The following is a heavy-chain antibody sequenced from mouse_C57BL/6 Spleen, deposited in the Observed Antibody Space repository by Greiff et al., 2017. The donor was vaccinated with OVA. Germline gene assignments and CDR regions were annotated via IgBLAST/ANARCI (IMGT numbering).Heavy chain of an antibody. CDR2: IDPEDGET. J-gene: IGHJ2*01. V-gene: IGHV14-2*01. CDR3: ARSIYDGYFFDY. Sequence: EVQLQQSGAELVKPGASVKLSCTASGFNIKDYYMHWVKQRTEQGLEWIGRIDPEDGETKYAPKVQGKATITADPSSNTAYLQLSSLTSEDTAVYYCARSIYDGYFFDYWGQGTTLTVSS. CDR1: GFNIKDYY. D-gene: IGHD2-3*01.